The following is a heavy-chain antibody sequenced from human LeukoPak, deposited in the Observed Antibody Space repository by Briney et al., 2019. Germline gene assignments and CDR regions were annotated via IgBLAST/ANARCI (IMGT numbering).Heavy chain of an antibody. J-gene: IGHJ4*02. CDR2: MNPNIGNT. Sequence: ASVKVSCKASGYTFPSYDINWVRQATGQGLEWMGWMNPNIGNTGYAQKFQGRVTMTTNTSISTAYMELSSLRSEDTAVYYCARGAPGSYCSGGSCPYFDYWGQGTLVSVSS. V-gene: IGHV1-8*01. CDR3: ARGAPGSYCSGGSCPYFDY. CDR1: GYTFPSYD. D-gene: IGHD2-15*01.